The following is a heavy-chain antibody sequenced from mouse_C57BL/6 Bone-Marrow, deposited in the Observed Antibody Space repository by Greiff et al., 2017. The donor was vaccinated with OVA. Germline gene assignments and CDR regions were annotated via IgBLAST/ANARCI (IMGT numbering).Heavy chain of an antibody. J-gene: IGHJ3*01. Sequence: QVQLQQSGAELARPGASVKLSCKASGYTFTSYGISWVKQRTGQGLEWIGEIYPRSGNTYYNEKFKGKATLTADKSSSTAYMELRSLTSEDSAVYFCARGVAPPYYSNSLAYWGQGTLVTVSA. CDR3: ARGVAPPYYSNSLAY. D-gene: IGHD2-5*01. CDR1: GYTFTSYG. V-gene: IGHV1-81*01. CDR2: IYPRSGNT.